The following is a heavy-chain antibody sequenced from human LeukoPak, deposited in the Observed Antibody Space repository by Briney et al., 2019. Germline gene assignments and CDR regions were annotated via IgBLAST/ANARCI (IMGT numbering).Heavy chain of an antibody. D-gene: IGHD5-12*01. CDR3: ARDLYSGLIAYAFDI. CDR2: ISYDGSNK. V-gene: IGHV3-30*04. J-gene: IGHJ3*02. CDR1: GFTFSSYA. Sequence: GGSLRLSCAASGFTFSSYAMHWVRQAPGKGLEWVTIISYDGSNKYYADSVKGRFTISRANSKNTLSLQLNSLSTEHTAVYYCARDLYSGLIAYAFDIWGQGTMVTVSS.